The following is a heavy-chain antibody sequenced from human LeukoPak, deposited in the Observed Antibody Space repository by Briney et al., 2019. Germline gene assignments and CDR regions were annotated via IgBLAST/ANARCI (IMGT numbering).Heavy chain of an antibody. CDR1: GFTFSNAW. D-gene: IGHD2-2*01. CDR2: IKSKTDGGTT. J-gene: IGHJ4*02. CDR3: ARDSCSSPSCFDY. Sequence: PGGSLRLSCAASGFTFSNAWMSWVRQAPGKGLEWVGRIKSKTDGGTTDYAAPVKGRFTISRDDSKNTLYLQMNSLRAEDTAVYYCARDSCSSPSCFDYWGQGTLVTVSS. V-gene: IGHV3-15*01.